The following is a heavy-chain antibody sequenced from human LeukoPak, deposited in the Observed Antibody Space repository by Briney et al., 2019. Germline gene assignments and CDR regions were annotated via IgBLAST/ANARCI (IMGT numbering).Heavy chain of an antibody. CDR1: GYRFTTYW. Sequence: GESPKISCKASGYRFTTYWIGWVRQMPGKGLEWMGITYPGDSDTRYSPSFEGQVTISADKSITTAYLQWSSLKASDTAMYYCARQITDQSSGYDSIDYWGQGTLVTVSS. CDR2: TYPGDSDT. CDR3: ARQITDQSSGYDSIDY. J-gene: IGHJ4*02. D-gene: IGHD5-12*01. V-gene: IGHV5-51*01.